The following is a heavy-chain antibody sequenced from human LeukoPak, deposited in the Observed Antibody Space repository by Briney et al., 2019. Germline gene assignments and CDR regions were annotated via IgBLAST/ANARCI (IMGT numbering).Heavy chain of an antibody. CDR3: ARPALGWKGRWDY. Sequence: PSETLSLTCAVYGGSFSGYYWSWIRQPPGKGLEWIGEINHSGSTNYNPSLKSRVTISVDTSKNQFSLKLSSVTAADTAVYYCARPALGWKGRWDYWGQGTLVTVSS. J-gene: IGHJ4*02. CDR2: INHSGST. V-gene: IGHV4-34*01. D-gene: IGHD1-1*01. CDR1: GGSFSGYY.